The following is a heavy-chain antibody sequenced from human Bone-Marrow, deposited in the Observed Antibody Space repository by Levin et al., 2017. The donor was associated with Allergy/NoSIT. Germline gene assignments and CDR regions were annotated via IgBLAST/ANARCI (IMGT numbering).Heavy chain of an antibody. CDR2: ISDSGTT. CDR1: GGSFSGHY. D-gene: IGHD4-17*01. CDR3: ARESSTGHAFDI. J-gene: IGHJ3*02. Sequence: ESLKISCAVYGGSFSGHYWSRIRQPPGKGLEWIAEISDSGTTDYNPSLKSRVSTSLDTSNNQFSLRLRSVTAADTAVYYCARESSTGHAFDIWGQGTMVTVSS. V-gene: IGHV4-34*01.